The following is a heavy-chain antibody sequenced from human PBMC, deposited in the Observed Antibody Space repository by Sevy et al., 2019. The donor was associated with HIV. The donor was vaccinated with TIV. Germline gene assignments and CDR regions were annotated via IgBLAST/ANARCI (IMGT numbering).Heavy chain of an antibody. CDR1: GFSLSNDGMG. CDR3: ARMRVDYYDSSGFLTWFDP. CDR2: IFSNDQK. D-gene: IGHD3-22*01. J-gene: IGHJ5*02. Sequence: SGPTLVKPTETLTLTCTVSGFSLSNDGMGVSWIRQPPGKALEWLAHIFSNDQKSYSTSLKNRLTISKDTPKSQVVLTMTNMDPVDTATYFCARMRVDYYDSSGFLTWFDPWGQGTLVTVSS. V-gene: IGHV2-26*01.